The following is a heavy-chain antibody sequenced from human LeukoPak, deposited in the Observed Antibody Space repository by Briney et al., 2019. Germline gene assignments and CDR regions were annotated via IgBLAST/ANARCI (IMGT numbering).Heavy chain of an antibody. J-gene: IGHJ4*02. V-gene: IGHV4-39*01. CDR1: GGSISSSSYY. CDR2: IYYIGST. CDR3: ASHSWIQLCLYYFDY. D-gene: IGHD5-18*01. Sequence: SETLSLTCPVSGGSISSSSYYWGWIRQPPGKGLEWIGSIYYIGSTYYNPSLQSRVTISVDTSKNQFSLQLTSVTAPDTAVYYCASHSWIQLCLYYFDYWGQGTLVTVSS.